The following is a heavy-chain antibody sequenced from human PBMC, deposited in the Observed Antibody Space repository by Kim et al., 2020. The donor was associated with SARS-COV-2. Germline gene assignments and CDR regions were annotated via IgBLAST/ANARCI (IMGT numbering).Heavy chain of an antibody. CDR3: AKVGGAFLEWLYYFQH. J-gene: IGHJ1*01. CDR2: ISYDGSNK. V-gene: IGHV3-30*18. Sequence: GGSLRLSCAASGFTFSSYGMHWVRQAPGKGLEWVAVISYDGSNKYYADSVKGRFTISRDNSKNTLYLQMNSLRAEDTAVYYCAKVGGAFLEWLYYFQHWGQGTLVTVSS. D-gene: IGHD3-3*02. CDR1: GFTFSSYG.